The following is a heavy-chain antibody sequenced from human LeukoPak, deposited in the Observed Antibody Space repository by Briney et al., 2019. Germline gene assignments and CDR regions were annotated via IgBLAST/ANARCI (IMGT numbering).Heavy chain of an antibody. CDR1: GFTFGSSA. CDR3: AKDRAYRYFDY. V-gene: IGHV3-23*01. CDR2: ISGGGDST. D-gene: IGHD3-16*02. Sequence: GGSLRLPCAASGFTFGSSAMNWVRQAPGKGLEWVSAISGGGDSTYYADSVKGRFTISRDNSKNTLFLQMNSLRAEDTAVYYCAKDRAYRYFDYWGQGTLVTVSS. J-gene: IGHJ4*02.